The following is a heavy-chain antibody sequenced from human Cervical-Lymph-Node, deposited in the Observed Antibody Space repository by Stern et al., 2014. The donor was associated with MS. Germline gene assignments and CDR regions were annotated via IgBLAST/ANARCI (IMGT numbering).Heavy chain of an antibody. Sequence: VHLVESGAEVKKPGASVKVSCKASGYTFTNFDINWVRQTPGQGLEYVGWMNPDNGDTGYAQKFQDRVTMTRNIALSTAYLEVKSLTYEDAGVYFCANGSRWDAMDVWGQGTAVTVSS. CDR1: GYTFTNFD. D-gene: IGHD6-13*01. J-gene: IGHJ6*02. CDR2: MNPDNGDT. V-gene: IGHV1-8*01. CDR3: ANGSRWDAMDV.